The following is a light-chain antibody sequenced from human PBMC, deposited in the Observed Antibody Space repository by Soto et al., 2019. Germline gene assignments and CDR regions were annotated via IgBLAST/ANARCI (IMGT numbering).Light chain of an antibody. CDR3: QQRTSWPHT. CDR1: HSVSHY. J-gene: IGKJ1*01. Sequence: EIVLTQSPATLSLSPGERATPSCRSSHSVSHYLAWYQQKPGQAPRLLIYDASNRATGIPARFSGGGSGTDFTLTISSLEPEDFAVYYCQQRTSWPHTFGQGTKVDIK. CDR2: DAS. V-gene: IGKV3-11*01.